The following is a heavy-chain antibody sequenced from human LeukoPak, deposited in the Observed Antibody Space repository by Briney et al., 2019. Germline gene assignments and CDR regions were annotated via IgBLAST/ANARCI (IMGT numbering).Heavy chain of an antibody. D-gene: IGHD3-10*01. CDR3: TTGITMVRGVIHLIDY. CDR1: GFTFSNAW. J-gene: IGHJ4*02. CDR2: IKSKTDGGKT. V-gene: IGHV3-15*01. Sequence: GGSLRLSCAASGFTFSNAWMSWVRQAPGKGLEWVGRIKSKTDGGKTDYAAPVKGRFNISIDDSKNTLYLQMNSLKTEDTAVYYCTTGITMVRGVIHLIDYWGQGTLVTVSS.